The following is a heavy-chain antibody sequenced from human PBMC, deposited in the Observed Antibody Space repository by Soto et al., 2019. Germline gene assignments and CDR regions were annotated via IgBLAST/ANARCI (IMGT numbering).Heavy chain of an antibody. D-gene: IGHD3-10*01. CDR3: ARDYYGSRSPFYYYYGMDV. J-gene: IGHJ6*02. Sequence: QVQLQESGPGLVKPSETLSLTCTVSGGSISSYYWSWIRQPAGKGLEWIGRIYTSGSTNYNPSLKSRVTMSVDTSKNQFSLKLSCVTAADTAVYYCARDYYGSRSPFYYYYGMDVWGQGTTVTVSS. CDR1: GGSISSYY. V-gene: IGHV4-4*07. CDR2: IYTSGST.